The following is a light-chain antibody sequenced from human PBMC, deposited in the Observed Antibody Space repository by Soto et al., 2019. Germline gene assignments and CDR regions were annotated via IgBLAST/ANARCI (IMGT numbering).Light chain of an antibody. J-gene: IGKJ1*01. Sequence: EIVLTQSPGTLSLSPGERATLSCGASQSVSSSLAWYQQKPGQAPRLLIYDASSRATGSPARFSGSGSGTDFTLTISRLEPEDFAVYYCQQYGSSPRTFGQGTKVDIK. CDR3: QQYGSSPRT. CDR1: QSVSSS. CDR2: DAS. V-gene: IGKV3-20*01.